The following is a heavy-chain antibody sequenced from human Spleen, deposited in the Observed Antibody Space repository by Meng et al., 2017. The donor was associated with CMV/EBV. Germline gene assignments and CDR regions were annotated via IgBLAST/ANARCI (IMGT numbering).Heavy chain of an antibody. CDR2: INHSGST. D-gene: IGHD3-10*01. J-gene: IGHJ4*02. CDR3: ASAPNYYGSGSDDY. CDR1: CGSISDYN. V-gene: IGHV4-34*09. Sequence: QLQVQESGPWLVKPSQTLSLSCAVYCGSISDYNWSWRRHPPAKGEATVGQINHSGSTNYNPSLTSRDTISVDTSENQFSLKLSFVTAADTAVYYCASAPNYYGSGSDDYWGQGTLVTVSS.